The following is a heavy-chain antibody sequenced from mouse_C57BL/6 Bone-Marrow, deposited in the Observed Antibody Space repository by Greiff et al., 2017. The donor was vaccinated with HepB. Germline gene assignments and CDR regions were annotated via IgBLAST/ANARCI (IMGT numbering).Heavy chain of an antibody. CDR2: IHPNSGST. J-gene: IGHJ4*01. D-gene: IGHD4-1*01. Sequence: QVQLQQPGAELVKPGASVKLSCKASGYTFTSYWMHWVKQRPGQGLEWIGMIHPNSGSTNYNEKFKSKATLTVDKSSSTAYMQLSSLTSEDSAVYYCARFNWDELYYAMDYWGQGTSVTVSS. CDR1: GYTFTSYW. CDR3: ARFNWDELYYAMDY. V-gene: IGHV1-64*01.